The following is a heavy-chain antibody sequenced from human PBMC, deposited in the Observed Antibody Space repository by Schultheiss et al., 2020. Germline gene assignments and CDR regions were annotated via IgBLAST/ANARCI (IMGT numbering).Heavy chain of an antibody. CDR2: IYTSGST. CDR1: GGSISSGDYY. J-gene: IGHJ5*02. V-gene: IGHV4-61*02. Sequence: SETLSLTCTVSGGSISSGDYYWSWIRQPPGKGLEWIGRIYTSGSTNYNPSLKSRVTMSVDTSKNQFSLKLSSVTAADTAVYYCAREGGARGSVVFSFVTLRSGGRASRNWFDPWGQGTLVTVSS. D-gene: IGHD2-15*01. CDR3: AREGGARGSVVFSFVTLRSGGRASRNWFDP.